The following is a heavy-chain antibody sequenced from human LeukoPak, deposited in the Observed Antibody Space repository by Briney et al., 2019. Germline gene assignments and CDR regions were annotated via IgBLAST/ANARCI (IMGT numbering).Heavy chain of an antibody. CDR3: ARVGGSYGYYYYMDV. V-gene: IGHV4-4*07. CDR2: IYTSGST. CDR1: GGSISSYY. D-gene: IGHD1-26*01. J-gene: IGHJ6*03. Sequence: SETLSLTCTVSGGSISSYYWSWIRQPAGKGLEWIGRIYTSGSTNYNPSLKSRVTMSVDTSKNQFSLKLSSVTAADTAVYYCARVGGSYGYYYYMDVWGKGTTVTISS.